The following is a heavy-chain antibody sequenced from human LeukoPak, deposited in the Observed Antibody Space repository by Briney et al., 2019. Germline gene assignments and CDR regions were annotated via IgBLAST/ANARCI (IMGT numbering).Heavy chain of an antibody. V-gene: IGHV3-30*02. D-gene: IGHD2-15*01. CDR3: AKDLDIVYYYYMDV. CDR1: GFTFSSYG. CDR2: IRYDGSNK. Sequence: GESLRLSCAASGFTFSSYGMHWVRQAPGKGLEWVAFIRYDGSNKYYADSVKGRFTISRDNSKNTLYLQMDSLRAEDTAVYYCAKDLDIVYYYYMDVWGKGTTVTVSS. J-gene: IGHJ6*03.